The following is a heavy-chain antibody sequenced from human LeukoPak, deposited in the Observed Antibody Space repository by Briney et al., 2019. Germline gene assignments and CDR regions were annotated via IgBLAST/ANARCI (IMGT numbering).Heavy chain of an antibody. CDR2: INPNSGGT. V-gene: IGHV1-2*02. J-gene: IGHJ3*02. D-gene: IGHD3-22*01. Sequence: GASAKVSCKASGYTFTGYYMHWVRQAPGQGLEWMGWINPNSGGTNYAQKFQGRVTMTRDTSISTAYMELSRLRSDDTAVYYCARATRTYYYDSSGHGGGAFDIWGQGTMVTVSS. CDR1: GYTFTGYY. CDR3: ARATRTYYYDSSGHGGGAFDI.